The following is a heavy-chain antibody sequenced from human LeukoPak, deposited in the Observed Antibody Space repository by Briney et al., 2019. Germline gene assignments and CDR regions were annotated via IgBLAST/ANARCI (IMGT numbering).Heavy chain of an antibody. CDR1: GFTVSSNY. V-gene: IGHV3-66*01. CDR3: ASTSNVLRYFDWLGYFDY. CDR2: IYSGGST. D-gene: IGHD3-9*01. Sequence: PPGGSLRLSCAASGFTVSSNYMSWVRQAPGKGLEWVSVIYSGGSTYYADSVKGRFTISRDNSKNTLYLQMNSLRAEDTAVYYCASTSNVLRYFDWLGYFDYWGQGTLVTVSS. J-gene: IGHJ4*02.